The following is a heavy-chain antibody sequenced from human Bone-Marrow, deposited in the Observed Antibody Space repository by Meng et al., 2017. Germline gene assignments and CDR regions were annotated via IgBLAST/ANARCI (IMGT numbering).Heavy chain of an antibody. CDR3: ARAAYDIWSGYAP. CDR1: GASSSSSHW. CDR2: IYHDGST. Sequence: QLQEAGPGLVKPSGALSLTCAVFGASSSSSHWWGWVRQTPGKGMEWIGEIYHDGSTNYTPSLKSRVTISVDKSKNQFSLKLSSVTAADTAVYYCARAAYDIWSGYAPWGQGTLVTVSS. V-gene: IGHV4-4*02. J-gene: IGHJ5*02. D-gene: IGHD3-3*01.